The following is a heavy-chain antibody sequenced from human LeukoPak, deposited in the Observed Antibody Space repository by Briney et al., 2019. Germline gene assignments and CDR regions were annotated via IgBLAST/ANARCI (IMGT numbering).Heavy chain of an antibody. CDR1: GYSISSGYY. V-gene: IGHV4-38-2*02. CDR2: IYYSGST. D-gene: IGHD3-10*01. Sequence: SETLSLTCTVSGYSISSGYYWGWIRQPPGKGLEWIGSIYYSGSTYYNPSLKSRVTISVDTSKNQFSLKLSSVTAADTAVYYCASPLMVRGVGWFDPWGQGTLVTVSS. CDR3: ASPLMVRGVGWFDP. J-gene: IGHJ5*02.